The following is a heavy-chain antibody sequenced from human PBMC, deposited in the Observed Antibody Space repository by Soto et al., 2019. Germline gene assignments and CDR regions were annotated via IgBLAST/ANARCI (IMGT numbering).Heavy chain of an antibody. J-gene: IGHJ4*02. V-gene: IGHV4-38-2*01. Sequence: SETLSLTCVVSNFSISGGYYWGWIRQSPGKGLEWIASIYRSGTTSYNPSLKSRVTISVDPSKNQFSLMLTAVTAADTAVYYCARTHSGSYYSVFNYWGRGSLVTVSS. CDR2: IYRSGTT. CDR3: ARTHSGSYYSVFNY. CDR1: NFSISGGYY. D-gene: IGHD1-26*01.